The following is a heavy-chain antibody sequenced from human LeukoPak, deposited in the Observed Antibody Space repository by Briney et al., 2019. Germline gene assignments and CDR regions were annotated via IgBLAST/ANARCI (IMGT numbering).Heavy chain of an antibody. CDR3: ARDPPAYPCTTTRCYPEVDY. CDR2: INPNTGGT. D-gene: IGHD2-2*01. Sequence: ASVKVSCKASGYTFSGNFIHWVRQAPGLGLEWMGWINPNTGGTNSAEKFQGRVTLTRDTSLTTAYMELTSLRSDDTAVYYRARDPPAYPCTTTRCYPEVDYWGQGTLVTVSS. CDR1: GYTFSGNF. J-gene: IGHJ4*02. V-gene: IGHV1-2*02.